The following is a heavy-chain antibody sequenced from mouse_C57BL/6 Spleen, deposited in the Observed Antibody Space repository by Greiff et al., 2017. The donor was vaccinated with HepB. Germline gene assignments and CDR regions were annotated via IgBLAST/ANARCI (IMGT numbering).Heavy chain of an antibody. D-gene: IGHD2-3*01. Sequence: EVQRVESEGGLVQPGSTMKLSCTASGFTFSDYYMAWVRQVPEKGLEWVANINYDGSSTYYLDSLKSRFIISRDNAKNILYLQMSSLKSEDTATYYCARGGDGYYRYFDVWGTGTTVTVSS. J-gene: IGHJ1*03. V-gene: IGHV5-16*01. CDR2: INYDGSST. CDR3: ARGGDGYYRYFDV. CDR1: GFTFSDYY.